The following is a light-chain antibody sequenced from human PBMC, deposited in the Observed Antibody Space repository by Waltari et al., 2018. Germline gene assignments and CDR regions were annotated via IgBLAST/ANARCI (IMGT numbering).Light chain of an antibody. V-gene: IGKV1-39*01. CDR3: HQSYSPLSWT. Sequence: DIQMTQSPSSLSASVGDRITITCRASQSISSYLNWYQQKPGKAPNLLIYAAYNLQSGVPSRFSGSGSGTDFTLTISSLQPEDFATYYCHQSYSPLSWTFGQGTKVEIK. CDR1: QSISSY. CDR2: AAY. J-gene: IGKJ1*01.